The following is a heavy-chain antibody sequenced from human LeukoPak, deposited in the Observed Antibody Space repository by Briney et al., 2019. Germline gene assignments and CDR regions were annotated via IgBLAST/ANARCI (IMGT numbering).Heavy chain of an antibody. J-gene: IGHJ4*02. CDR3: AKHYFYSYGSLDY. CDR2: ISSSSSTT. V-gene: IGHV3-48*02. Sequence: GGSLRLSCAASGFTFSSYWMHWVRQAPGKGLEWVSYISSSSSTTHYADSVKGRFTISRDDAKNSLYLQMNSLRDEDTAVYFCAKHYFYSYGSLDYWGQGTLVTVSS. CDR1: GFTFSSYW. D-gene: IGHD5-18*01.